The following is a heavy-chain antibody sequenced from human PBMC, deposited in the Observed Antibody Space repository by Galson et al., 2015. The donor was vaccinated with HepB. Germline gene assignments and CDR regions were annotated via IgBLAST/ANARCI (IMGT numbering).Heavy chain of an antibody. J-gene: IGHJ5*02. CDR1: GFTFSNAW. D-gene: IGHD3-10*01. Sequence: LRLSCAASGFTFSNAWMIWVRQAPGKGLEWLGYISHTGGTYYNPSLGGRLTLSVDRWKNQFSLKLKSVTAADTAVYYCARTEEPTTMGDGGLLFDPWGQGTLVIVSS. CDR2: ISHTGGT. CDR3: ARTEEPTTMGDGGLLFDP. V-gene: IGHV4-31*02.